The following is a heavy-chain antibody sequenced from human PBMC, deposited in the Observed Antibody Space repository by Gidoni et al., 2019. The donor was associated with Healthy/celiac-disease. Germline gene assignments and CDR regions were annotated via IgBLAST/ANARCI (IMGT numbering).Heavy chain of an antibody. J-gene: IGHJ4*02. CDR3: ARGSLGPYDY. V-gene: IGHV3-30-3*01. CDR2: ISYDGSNK. Sequence: QVQLVESGGGVVQPGRSLRLSCAASGFTFSSYAMHWVRQAPGKGLEWVAVISYDGSNKYYADSVKGRFTISRDNSKNTLYLQMNRLRAEDTAVYYCARGSLGPYDYWGQGTLVTVSS. CDR1: GFTFSSYA.